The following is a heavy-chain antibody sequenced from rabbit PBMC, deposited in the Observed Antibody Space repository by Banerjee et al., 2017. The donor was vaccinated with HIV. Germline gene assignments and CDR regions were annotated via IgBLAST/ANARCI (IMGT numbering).Heavy chain of an antibody. V-gene: IGHV1S45*01. CDR2: IDTGSSGST. J-gene: IGHJ4*01. D-gene: IGHD3-1*01. CDR1: GFSFSSYHY. Sequence: QEQLVEYGGDLVKPGASLTLTCTASGFSFSSYHYMCWVRQAPGKGLEWIGCIDTGSSGSTYYASWAKGRFTISKTSSTTVTLQMTSLTAADTATYFCARAWGLWGQGTLVTVS. CDR3: ARAWGL.